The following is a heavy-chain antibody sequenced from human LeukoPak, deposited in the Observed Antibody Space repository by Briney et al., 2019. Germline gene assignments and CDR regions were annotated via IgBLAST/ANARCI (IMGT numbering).Heavy chain of an antibody. CDR1: GGSISSYY. V-gene: IGHV4-59*01. CDR2: IYHSGNT. CDR3: ARDRNYYDSSGPPYYYSALDV. J-gene: IGHJ6*02. Sequence: PSETLSLTCTVSGGSISSYYWSWIRQPPGKGLEWIGYIYHSGNTYYNPSLKSRVTISIHNSKNQFSLKVNSVTAADTAVYYCARDRNYYDSSGPPYYYSALDVWGQGTTVTVSS. D-gene: IGHD3-22*01.